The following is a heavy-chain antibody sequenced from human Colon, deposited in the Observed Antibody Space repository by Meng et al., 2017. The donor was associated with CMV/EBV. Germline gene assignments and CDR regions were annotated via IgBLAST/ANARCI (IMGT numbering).Heavy chain of an antibody. J-gene: IGHJ4*02. CDR2: IYYTGTT. Sequence: SETLSLTCNVSGGSISDYHWTWIRQPPGMGLEWIGYIYYTGTTYYNPSLKSRVTISVDTSKNHFSLKLSSVTAADTAVYYRARVKATVGEIVDWGQGTLVTVSS. CDR1: GGSISDYH. V-gene: IGHV4-59*01. D-gene: IGHD3-16*01. CDR3: ARVKATVGEIVD.